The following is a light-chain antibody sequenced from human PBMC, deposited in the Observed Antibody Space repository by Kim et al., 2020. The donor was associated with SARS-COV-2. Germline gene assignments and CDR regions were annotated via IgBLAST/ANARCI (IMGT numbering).Light chain of an antibody. CDR1: EYSHL. V-gene: IGKV1-39*01. Sequence: SVGEQSNHQLPGNSEYSHLFNLVSAKPGKAPKLLIYSASNLQNGVSPRFSGSGSGTDLTLTISSLQPEDVGTYYCQQSYSLPFTFGQGTRLEIK. CDR2: SAS. CDR3: QQSYSLPFT. J-gene: IGKJ5*01.